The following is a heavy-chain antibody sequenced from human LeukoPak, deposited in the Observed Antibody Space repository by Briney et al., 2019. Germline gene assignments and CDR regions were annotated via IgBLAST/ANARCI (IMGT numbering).Heavy chain of an antibody. V-gene: IGHV4-59*11. CDR3: ARGYTGRAFDI. Sequence: SETLSLTCTVSGGSISSHFWSWIRQPPGKGLEWIGYIFYSGTTKYNPSLKSRVTMSVDTSKNQFSLKLSSVTAADTAVYYCARGYTGRAFDIWGQGTMVTVSS. CDR1: GGSISSHF. D-gene: IGHD5-12*01. J-gene: IGHJ3*02. CDR2: IFYSGTT.